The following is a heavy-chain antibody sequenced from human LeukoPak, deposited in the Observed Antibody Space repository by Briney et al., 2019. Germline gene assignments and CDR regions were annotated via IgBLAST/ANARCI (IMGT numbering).Heavy chain of an antibody. Sequence: PGGSLRLSCAASGFTFSSYGMHWVRQAPGKGLEWVAVISYDGSNKYYADSVKGRFTISRDNSKNTLYLQMNSLRAEDTAVYYCARERRSTFDYWGQGTLVTVSS. V-gene: IGHV3-30*19. CDR2: ISYDGSNK. CDR3: ARERRSTFDY. J-gene: IGHJ4*02. CDR1: GFTFSSYG.